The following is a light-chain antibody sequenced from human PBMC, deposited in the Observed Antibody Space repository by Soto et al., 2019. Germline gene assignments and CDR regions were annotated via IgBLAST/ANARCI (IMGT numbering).Light chain of an antibody. V-gene: IGLV2-14*01. CDR1: NSDVGIYHF. CDR2: EVS. Sequence: SALTQPASVSGTPGQSITISWTGSNSDVGIYHFVSWYQHHPGRAPKLIVSEVSHRPSGVSNRFSGSKSGNTASLTISGLQSEDEADYYCISYTSDDVRYVFGTGTKVTVL. J-gene: IGLJ1*01. CDR3: ISYTSDDVRYV.